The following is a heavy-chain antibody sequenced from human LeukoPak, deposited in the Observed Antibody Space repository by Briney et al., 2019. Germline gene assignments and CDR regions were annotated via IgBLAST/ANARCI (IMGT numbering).Heavy chain of an antibody. Sequence: ASVKVSCKASGYTFTSYDINWVRQAPGQGLEWMRWMNPNSGNTGYAQKFQGRVTMTRNTSISTAYMELSSLRSEDTAVYYCARGSRFGTYHPFDYWGQGTLVTVSS. CDR1: GYTFTSYD. CDR2: MNPNSGNT. V-gene: IGHV1-8*01. D-gene: IGHD3-10*01. CDR3: ARGSRFGTYHPFDY. J-gene: IGHJ4*02.